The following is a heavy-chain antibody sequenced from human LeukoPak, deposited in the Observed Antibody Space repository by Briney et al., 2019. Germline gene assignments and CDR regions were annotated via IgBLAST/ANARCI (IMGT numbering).Heavy chain of an antibody. Sequence: SETLSLTCTVSGGSISSYYWSWIRQPPGKGLEWIGYIYYSGSTNYNPSLKSRVTISVDTSKNQFSLKLSSVTAADTAVYYCARDRGSGGRYGMDVWGQGTTVTVSS. D-gene: IGHD6-19*01. J-gene: IGHJ6*02. CDR2: IYYSGST. CDR1: GGSISSYY. V-gene: IGHV4-59*01. CDR3: ARDRGSGGRYGMDV.